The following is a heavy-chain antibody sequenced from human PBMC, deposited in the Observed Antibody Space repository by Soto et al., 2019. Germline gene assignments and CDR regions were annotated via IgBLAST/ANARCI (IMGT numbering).Heavy chain of an antibody. Sequence: GASLNVSCKASGYTFTGYYMHWVRQAPGQGLEWMGWINPNSGGTNYAQKFQGWVTMTRDTSISTAYMELSRLRSDDTAVYYCARGGSGGTHYYYGMDVWGQGTTVTVSS. J-gene: IGHJ6*02. CDR2: INPNSGGT. CDR1: GYTFTGYY. D-gene: IGHD2-15*01. CDR3: ARGGSGGTHYYYGMDV. V-gene: IGHV1-2*04.